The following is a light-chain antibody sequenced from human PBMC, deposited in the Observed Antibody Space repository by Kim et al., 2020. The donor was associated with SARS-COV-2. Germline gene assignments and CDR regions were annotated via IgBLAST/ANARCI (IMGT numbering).Light chain of an antibody. CDR1: QSVSSTY. CDR2: DIS. Sequence: EIVLTQSPATLSLSPGEGATLSCGASQSVSSTYLAWYQQKPGLAPRLLIYDISNRATGIPDRFSVSGSGTDFTLTISRLEPEDFAVYYCQKDGSSTWTFGQGTKVEIK. CDR3: QKDGSSTWT. J-gene: IGKJ1*01. V-gene: IGKV3D-20*01.